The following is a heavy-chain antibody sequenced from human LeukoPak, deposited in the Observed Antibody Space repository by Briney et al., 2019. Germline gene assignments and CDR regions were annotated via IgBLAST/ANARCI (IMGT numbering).Heavy chain of an antibody. Sequence: PGGSLRPSCAASGFTFSSYAMSWVRQAPGKGLEWVSAISGSGGSTYYADSVKGRFTISRDNSKNTLYLQMNSLRAEDTAVYYCAKSSGYNGFRFAYWGQGTLVTVSS. V-gene: IGHV3-23*01. CDR3: AKSSGYNGFRFAY. CDR1: GFTFSSYA. J-gene: IGHJ4*02. D-gene: IGHD5-24*01. CDR2: ISGSGGST.